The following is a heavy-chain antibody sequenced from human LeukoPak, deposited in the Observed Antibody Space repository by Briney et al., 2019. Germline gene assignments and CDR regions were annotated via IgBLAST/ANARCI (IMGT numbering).Heavy chain of an antibody. CDR2: INDSGST. J-gene: IGHJ4*02. D-gene: IGHD3-16*02. CDR3: ARRHRQAPYVWGSYRYTTAYFFDY. Sequence: SETLSLTCTVSGGSISSSSYYWGWIRQPPGKGLEWIGEINDSGSTNYNPSLKSRVTISVDTSKNQFSLKLSSVTAADTAVYYCARRHRQAPYVWGSYRYTTAYFFDYWGQGTLVTVSS. CDR1: GGSISSSSYY. V-gene: IGHV4-39*07.